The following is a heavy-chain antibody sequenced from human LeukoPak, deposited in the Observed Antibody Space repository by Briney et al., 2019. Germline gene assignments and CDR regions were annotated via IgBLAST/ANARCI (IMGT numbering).Heavy chain of an antibody. V-gene: IGHV4-59*01. Sequence: SETLSLTCTVSGASIRSYYWSWIRQAPGKGLEWVGFISYSGYTSYSPSLKSRVAISVDTSKSQFSLRLTSMTAADTAIYYCARGRNDNGGMFFDSWAQGTLVTVPS. CDR2: ISYSGYT. CDR3: ARGRNDNGGMFFDS. J-gene: IGHJ4*02. CDR1: GASIRSYY. D-gene: IGHD4-23*01.